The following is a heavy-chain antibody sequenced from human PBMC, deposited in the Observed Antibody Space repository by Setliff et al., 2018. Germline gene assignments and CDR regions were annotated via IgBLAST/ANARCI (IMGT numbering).Heavy chain of an antibody. CDR3: ARDGSSSHAFDI. CDR2: IYHSGST. V-gene: IGHV4-38-2*02. J-gene: IGHJ3*02. Sequence: PSETLSLTCAVSGYSISSGYYWGWIRQPPGKGLEWIGSIYHSGSTYYNPSLKSRVTISVDTSKNQFSLKLSSVTAADTAVYYCARDGSSSHAFDIWGQGTMVTVSS. D-gene: IGHD6-13*01. CDR1: GYSISSGYY.